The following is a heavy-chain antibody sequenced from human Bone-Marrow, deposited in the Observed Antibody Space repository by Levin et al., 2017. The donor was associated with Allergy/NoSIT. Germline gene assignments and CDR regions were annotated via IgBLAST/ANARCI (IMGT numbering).Heavy chain of an antibody. CDR2: IYPGDSET. CDR1: GFSFTSYW. CDR3: ARLGYAPNAFQPYHFDY. D-gene: IGHD2-2*01. J-gene: IGHJ4*02. Sequence: GESLKISCQGSGFSFTSYWVAWVRQMPGKGLEWMGMIYPGDSETRYNPSFQGQVTMSADKSISTAYLQWTNLKASDPAMYYCARLGYAPNAFQPYHFDYWGPGTLVTVSP. V-gene: IGHV5-51*01.